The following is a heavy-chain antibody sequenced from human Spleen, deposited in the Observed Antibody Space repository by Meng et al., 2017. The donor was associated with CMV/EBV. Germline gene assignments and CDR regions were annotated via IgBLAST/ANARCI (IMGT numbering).Heavy chain of an antibody. V-gene: IGHV4-39*07. CDR1: GGSISSSSYY. Sequence: SETLSFTCRVSGGSISSSSYYWGWIRQPPGKGLEWIGSLYQSGSTFYNPSLKSRVTISVDTSKNHFSLKLSSVTAADTAVYYCATPRAGYASGWSFDYWGQGALVTVSS. J-gene: IGHJ4*02. D-gene: IGHD6-19*01. CDR2: LYQSGST. CDR3: ATPRAGYASGWSFDY.